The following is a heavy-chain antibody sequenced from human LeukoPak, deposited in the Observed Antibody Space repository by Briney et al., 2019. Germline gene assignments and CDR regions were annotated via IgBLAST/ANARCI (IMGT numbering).Heavy chain of an antibody. V-gene: IGHV4-59*01. D-gene: IGHD3-10*01. CDR3: ARVWFGRYNWFDP. CDR2: IYYSGST. J-gene: IGHJ5*02. CDR1: GGSISSDY. Sequence: SETLSLTCTVSGGSISSDYWSWIRQPPGKGLEWIGYIYYSGSTNYNPSLKSRVTISLDTSKNQFSLKLSSVTAADTAVYYCARVWFGRYNWFDPWGQGTLVTVSS.